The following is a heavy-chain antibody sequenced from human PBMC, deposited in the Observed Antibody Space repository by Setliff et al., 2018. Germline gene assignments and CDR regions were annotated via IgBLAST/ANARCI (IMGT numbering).Heavy chain of an antibody. CDR1: GGSISSSSYY. CDR2: IYYSGTT. D-gene: IGHD3-3*01. CDR3: ASRATYYNFWSGYYLY. J-gene: IGHJ4*02. V-gene: IGHV4-39*07. Sequence: SETLSLTCTVSGGSISSSSYYWGWIRQPPGKGLEWIGSIYYSGTTYYNPSLKSRVTISVDTSKNQFSLKLSSVTAADTAVYYCASRATYYNFWSGYYLYWGQGTLVTVSS.